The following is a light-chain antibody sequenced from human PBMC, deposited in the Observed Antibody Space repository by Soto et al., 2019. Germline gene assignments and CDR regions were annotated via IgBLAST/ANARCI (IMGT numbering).Light chain of an antibody. CDR2: DNN. V-gene: IGLV1-40*01. CDR3: QSYDSSLSGHVI. CDR1: SSNIGAGYD. Sequence: QSVLTQPPSVSGAPGQRVTISCTGSSSNIGAGYDVHWYQQLPGTAPKLLIYDNNHRPSGVPDRFSGSKSGTSASLAITGLQAEDEGDYYCQSYDSSLSGHVIFGGGTKLTVL. J-gene: IGLJ2*01.